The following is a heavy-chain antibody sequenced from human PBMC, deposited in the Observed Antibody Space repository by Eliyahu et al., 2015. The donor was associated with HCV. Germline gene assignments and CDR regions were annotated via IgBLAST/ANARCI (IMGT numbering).Heavy chain of an antibody. CDR1: GGSISSYY. V-gene: IGHV4-4*07. CDR2: IYTSGST. D-gene: IGHD3-10*01. J-gene: IGHJ6*02. CDR3: AREEKPSLLSDYYYGMDV. Sequence: QVQLQESGPGLVKPSETLSLTCTVSGGSISSYYWSWIRQPAGKGLEWIGRIYTSGSTNYNPSLKSRVTMSVDTSKNQFSLKLSSVTAADTAVYYCAREEKPSLLSDYYYGMDVWGQGTTVTVSS.